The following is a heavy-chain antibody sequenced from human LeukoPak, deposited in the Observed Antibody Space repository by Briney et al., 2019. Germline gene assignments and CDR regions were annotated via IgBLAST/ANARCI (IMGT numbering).Heavy chain of an antibody. Sequence: CAXSGFTFSSYSMNWVRQAPGKGLEWVSSISSSSSYIYYADSVKGRFTISRDNAKNSLYLQMNSLRAEDTAVYYCXXXSXXGXDCXTGSFDYWGQGXLVTVSS. CDR3: XXXSXXGXDCXTGSFDY. D-gene: IGHD2-21*02. CDR2: ISSSSSYI. J-gene: IGHJ4*02. V-gene: IGHV3-21*01. CDR1: GFTFSSYS.